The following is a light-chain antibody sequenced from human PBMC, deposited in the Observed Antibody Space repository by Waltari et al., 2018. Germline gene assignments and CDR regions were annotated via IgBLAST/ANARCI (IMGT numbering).Light chain of an antibody. CDR2: ENN. J-gene: IGLJ3*02. CDR1: SSNIGNNH. CDR3: VAWDDRLRGQV. V-gene: IGLV1-47*01. Sequence: QSVLTQPPSASGTPGQRVTISCSGSSSNIGNNHVYWYQQLPGTAPKLLIYENNQRPSGVSDRFSGSKSGTSASLAVSGLRSEDEADYYCVAWDDRLRGQVFGGGTKLTVL.